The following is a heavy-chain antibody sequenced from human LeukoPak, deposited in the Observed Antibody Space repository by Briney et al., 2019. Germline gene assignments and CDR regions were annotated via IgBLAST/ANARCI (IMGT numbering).Heavy chain of an antibody. CDR3: ARERMYSGSGSTYPYYDY. CDR1: GFTFSSYW. J-gene: IGHJ4*02. D-gene: IGHD3-10*01. V-gene: IGHV3-7*01. Sequence: GGSLRLSCAASGFTFSSYWMSWVRQSPGKGLEGVANIKPDGSEKYFMYSVKGRFTISRDNAKNALYLEMNSLRAEDTAEYFCARERMYSGSGSTYPYYDYWGQGTLVTVSS. CDR2: IKPDGSEK.